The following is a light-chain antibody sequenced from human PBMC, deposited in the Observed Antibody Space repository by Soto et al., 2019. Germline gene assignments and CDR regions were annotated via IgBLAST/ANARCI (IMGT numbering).Light chain of an antibody. CDR3: GTWDSSLSAVV. Sequence: QSVLTQPPSVSAAPGQKVTTFCSGSSSNIGNNYVSWYQQLPGTAPKLLVYDNNKRPSGIPDRFSGSKSGTSATLGITGLQTGDEADYYCGTWDSSLSAVVFGGGTKSPS. J-gene: IGLJ2*01. CDR1: SSNIGNNY. V-gene: IGLV1-51*01. CDR2: DNN.